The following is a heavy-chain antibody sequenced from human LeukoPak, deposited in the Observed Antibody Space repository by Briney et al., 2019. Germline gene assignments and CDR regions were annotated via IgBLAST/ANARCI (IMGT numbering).Heavy chain of an antibody. CDR3: ARDSTQRWLQWGYFDY. D-gene: IGHD5-24*01. Sequence: GGSLRLSCAASGFTFSSYAMHWVRQAPGKGLEWVAVISYDGSNKYYADSVKGRFTISRDNSKNTLYLQMNSLRAEDTAVYYCARDSTQRWLQWGYFDYWGQGTLVTVSS. CDR2: ISYDGSNK. V-gene: IGHV3-30-3*01. J-gene: IGHJ4*02. CDR1: GFTFSSYA.